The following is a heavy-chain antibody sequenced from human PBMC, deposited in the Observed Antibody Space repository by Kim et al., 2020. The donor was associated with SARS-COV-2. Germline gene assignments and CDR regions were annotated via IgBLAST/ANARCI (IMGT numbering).Heavy chain of an antibody. Sequence: GGSLRLSCAASGFTFSEHWMTWVRQTPGKGLEWVANIKPDGSEKYYLDSVKGRFTISRDNAKNSLHLQMNSLRVEDTAVYYCARIGWTRLFGMDVWGQGT. CDR3: ARIGWTRLFGMDV. J-gene: IGHJ6*02. D-gene: IGHD2-15*01. V-gene: IGHV3-7*01. CDR2: IKPDGSEK. CDR1: GFTFSEHW.